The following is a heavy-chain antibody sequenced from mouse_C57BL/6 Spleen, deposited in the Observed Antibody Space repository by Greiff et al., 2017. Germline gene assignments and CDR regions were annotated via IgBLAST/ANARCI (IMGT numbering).Heavy chain of an antibody. Sequence: EVKVVESGPELVKPGASVKIPCKASGYTFTDYNMDWVKQSHGKSLEWIGDINPNNGGTIYNQKFKGKATLTVDKSSSTAYMELRSLTSEDTAVYYCARMGTAYWGQGTLVTVSA. V-gene: IGHV1-18*01. CDR3: ARMGTAY. CDR1: GYTFTDYN. J-gene: IGHJ3*01. CDR2: INPNNGGT. D-gene: IGHD2-14*01.